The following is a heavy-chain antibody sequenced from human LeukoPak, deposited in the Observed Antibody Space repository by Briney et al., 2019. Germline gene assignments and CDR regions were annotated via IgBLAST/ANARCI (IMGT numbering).Heavy chain of an antibody. J-gene: IGHJ4*02. Sequence: ASVKVSCKASGYTFTSYGISWGRQAPGQGLEWIGWISAYNGNTNYAQKLQGRVTMTTDTSTSTAYMELRSLRSDDTAVYYCARIQDDIVVVPAQGGFDYWGQGTLVTVSS. CDR2: ISAYNGNT. CDR1: GYTFTSYG. D-gene: IGHD2-2*01. CDR3: ARIQDDIVVVPAQGGFDY. V-gene: IGHV1-18*04.